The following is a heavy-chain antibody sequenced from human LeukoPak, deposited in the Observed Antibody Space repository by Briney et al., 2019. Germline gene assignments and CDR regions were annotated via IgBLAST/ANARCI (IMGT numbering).Heavy chain of an antibody. CDR3: ARGGTAFDY. J-gene: IGHJ4*02. Sequence: SETLSLTCTVSGSSISSYYWSWIRQSPGKGLEWIGYIYYSGGTNYSPSLKSRVTISVDTSKNQFSLKLTSVTAADTAVYYCARGGTAFDYWGQGTLVTVSS. D-gene: IGHD3-16*01. CDR2: IYYSGGT. V-gene: IGHV4-59*01. CDR1: GSSISSYY.